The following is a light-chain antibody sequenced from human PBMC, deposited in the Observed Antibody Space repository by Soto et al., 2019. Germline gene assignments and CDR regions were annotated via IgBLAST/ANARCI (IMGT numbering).Light chain of an antibody. Sequence: QSVMTQPPSVSAAPGQKVTTSCSGSSSNIGGNSVSWYQQLPGTAPKLLIYDDNKRPPGIPDRFSGSKSGTSATLGITGFQNGDEADYYCGSWDSSLSAYVFGTGTKVTVL. CDR2: DDN. J-gene: IGLJ1*01. CDR1: SSNIGGNS. CDR3: GSWDSSLSAYV. V-gene: IGLV1-51*01.